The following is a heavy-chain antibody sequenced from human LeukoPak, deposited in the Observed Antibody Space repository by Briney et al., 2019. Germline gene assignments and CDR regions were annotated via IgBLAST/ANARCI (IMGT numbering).Heavy chain of an antibody. V-gene: IGHV1-69*06. Sequence: ASVKVSCKASGYTFTSYGISWVRQAPGQGLEWMGGIIPIFGTANYAQKFQGRVTITADKSTSTAYMELSRLRSDDTAVYYCARVGYSSGWYRFDYWGQGTLVTVSS. CDR1: GYTFTSYG. D-gene: IGHD6-19*01. CDR3: ARVGYSSGWYRFDY. CDR2: IIPIFGTA. J-gene: IGHJ4*02.